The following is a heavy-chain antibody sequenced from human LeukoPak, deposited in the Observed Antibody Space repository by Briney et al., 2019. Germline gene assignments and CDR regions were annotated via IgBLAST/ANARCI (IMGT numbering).Heavy chain of an antibody. CDR2: IDPSDSYT. D-gene: IGHD6-13*01. J-gene: IGHJ6*04. Sequence: GESLKISCKGSGYSFTSYWISWVRQMPGKGLEWMGRIDPSDSYTNYSPSFQGHVTISADKSISTAYLQWSSLKASDTAMYYCARHPRLYSSSWEYYYYYGMDVWGKGTTDTVSS. V-gene: IGHV5-10-1*01. CDR3: ARHPRLYSSSWEYYYYYGMDV. CDR1: GYSFTSYW.